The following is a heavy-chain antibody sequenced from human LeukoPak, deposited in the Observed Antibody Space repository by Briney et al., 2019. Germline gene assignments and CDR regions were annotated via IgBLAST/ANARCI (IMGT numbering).Heavy chain of an antibody. CDR2: IKQDASDK. D-gene: IGHD3-16*01. J-gene: IGHJ4*02. V-gene: IGHV3-7*01. CDR3: ARDNGGALDY. CDR1: GFTFSSYW. Sequence: GGSLRLSCEAPGFTFSSYWMGWVRQAPGKGLEWVANIKQDASDKNYVDSVKGRFTISRDNAKNSVYLQMNSLGADDTAVYYCARDNGGALDYWGQGSLVTVSS.